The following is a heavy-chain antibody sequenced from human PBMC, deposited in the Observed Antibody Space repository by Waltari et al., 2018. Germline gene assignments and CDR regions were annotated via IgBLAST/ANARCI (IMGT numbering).Heavy chain of an antibody. V-gene: IGHV1-69*12. CDR1: GGTFSSYA. Sequence: QVQLVQSGAEVKKPGSSVKVSCKASGGTFSSYAISWVRQAPGQGLEWMGGIIPIFGTATYAQKFQGRVTITADESTSTAYMELSSLRSEDTAVYYCARDSRGAARPKWFDPWGQGTLVTVSS. D-gene: IGHD6-6*01. CDR3: ARDSRGAARPKWFDP. CDR2: IIPIFGTA. J-gene: IGHJ5*02.